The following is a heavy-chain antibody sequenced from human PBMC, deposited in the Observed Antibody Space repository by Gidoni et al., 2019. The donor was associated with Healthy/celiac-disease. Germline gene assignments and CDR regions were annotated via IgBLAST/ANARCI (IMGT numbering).Heavy chain of an antibody. D-gene: IGHD3-10*01. J-gene: IGHJ6*02. CDR2: IWYDGSNK. CDR1: GFTFSSYG. V-gene: IGHV3-33*01. Sequence: QVQLVESGGGVVQPGRSLRLSCAASGFTFSSYGMHWVRQAPGKGLEWVAVIWYDGSNKYYADSVKGRFTISRDNSKNTLYLQMNSLRAEDTAVYYCARDGYYYGSGSYYNYYYYGMDVWGQGTTVTVSS. CDR3: ARDGYYYGSGSYYNYYYYGMDV.